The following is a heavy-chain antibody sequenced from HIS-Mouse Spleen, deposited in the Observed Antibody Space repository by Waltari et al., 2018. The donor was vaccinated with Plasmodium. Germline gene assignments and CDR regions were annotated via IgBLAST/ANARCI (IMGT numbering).Heavy chain of an antibody. CDR2: INHSGST. J-gene: IGHJ4*02. Sequence: QVQLQQWGAGLLKPSETLSLTCAVYGGSFSGYYRSWIRQPPGKGLEWIGEINHSGSTNYNPSLKSRVTISVDTSKNQFSLKLSSVTAADTAVYYCARLVVVASKDSYWGQGTLVTVSS. V-gene: IGHV4-34*01. D-gene: IGHD2-15*01. CDR3: ARLVVVASKDSY. CDR1: GGSFSGYY.